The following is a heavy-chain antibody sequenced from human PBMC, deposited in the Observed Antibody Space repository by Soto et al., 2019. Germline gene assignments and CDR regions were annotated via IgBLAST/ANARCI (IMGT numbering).Heavy chain of an antibody. CDR2: ILHTGGT. D-gene: IGHD3-10*01. CDR1: GGSISGGGFS. V-gene: IGHV4-30-2*01. CDR3: ARLQFGEGFDY. Sequence: SETLSLTCAVSGGSISGGGFSWSWIRQPPGKGLEWIGYILHTGGTQYNPSLKSRVSMSVDKSKNQFSLHLTSVTATDTAVYYCARLQFGEGFDYWGQGALVTVSS. J-gene: IGHJ4*02.